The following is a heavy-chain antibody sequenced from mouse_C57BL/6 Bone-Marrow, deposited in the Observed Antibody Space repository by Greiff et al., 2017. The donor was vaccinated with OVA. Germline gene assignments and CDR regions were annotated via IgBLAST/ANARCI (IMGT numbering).Heavy chain of an antibody. V-gene: IGHV5-9*01. CDR1: GFTFSSYT. CDR3: ARSCITTGVATLDPWFAY. Sequence: EVKVVESGGGLVKPGGSLKLSCAASGFTFSSYTMSWVRQTPEKRLEWVATISGGGGNTYYPDSVKGRFTISRDNAKNTLYLQMSSLRSEDTALYYCARSCITTGVATLDPWFAYWGPGTLVTVSA. CDR2: ISGGGGNT. J-gene: IGHJ3*01. D-gene: IGHD1-1*01.